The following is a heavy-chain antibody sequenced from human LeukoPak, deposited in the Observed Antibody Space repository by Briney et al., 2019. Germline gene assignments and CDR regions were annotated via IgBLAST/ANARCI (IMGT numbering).Heavy chain of an antibody. CDR2: ISSSGSTI. CDR1: GFTFSSYE. CDR3: ARMNGWEYYYYMDV. J-gene: IGHJ6*03. D-gene: IGHD3-9*01. V-gene: IGHV3-48*03. Sequence: GGSLRLSCAASGFTFSSYEMNWVRQAPGKGLEWVSYISSSGSTIYYADSVEGRFTISRDNAKNSLYLQMNSLRAEDTAVYYCARMNGWEYYYYMDVWGKGTTVTISS.